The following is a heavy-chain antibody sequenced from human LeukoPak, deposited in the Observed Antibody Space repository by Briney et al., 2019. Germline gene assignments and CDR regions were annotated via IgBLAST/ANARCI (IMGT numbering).Heavy chain of an antibody. CDR2: VYYTGNA. CDR3: ARLRALSGHRGAFDI. J-gene: IGHJ3*02. V-gene: IGHV4-39*01. D-gene: IGHD5/OR15-5a*01. CDR1: GDSISNHIYY. Sequence: SYTLSLTCAVSGDSISNHIYYWDWIRQTPGKGLEWIGAVYYTGNAYYNPSLKSRVTISVDTSDNRFSLHLSSVNAADTAIYYCARLRALSGHRGAFDIWGQGTLVTVSS.